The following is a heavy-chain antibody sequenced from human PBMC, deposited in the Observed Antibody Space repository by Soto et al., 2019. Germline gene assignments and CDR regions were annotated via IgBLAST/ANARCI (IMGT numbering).Heavy chain of an antibody. J-gene: IGHJ4*02. CDR1: GFIFSTYG. CDR2: VSGGGGTK. CDR3: AKDTRIRMGDLSFDAFDS. D-gene: IGHD3-16*01. Sequence: GGSLRLSCAASGFIFSTYGMSWVVQAPGKGLTWVSGVSGGGGTKYYADSVKCRFTISRDNSKNTLYLQMNSLRAEETAVYYCAKDTRIRMGDLSFDAFDSWGQGTLVTVSS. V-gene: IGHV3-23*01.